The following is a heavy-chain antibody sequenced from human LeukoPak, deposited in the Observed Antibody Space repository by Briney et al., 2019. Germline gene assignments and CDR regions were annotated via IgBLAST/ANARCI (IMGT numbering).Heavy chain of an antibody. D-gene: IGHD3-22*01. CDR3: AKVGRYYYDSSGYFDY. J-gene: IGHJ4*02. CDR2: ISSSSSTI. CDR1: GFTFSSYS. Sequence: PGGSLRLSCAASGFTFSSYSMNWVRQAPGKGLEWVSYISSSSSTIYYADSVKGRFTISRDNAKNSLYLQMNSLRDEDTAVYYCAKVGRYYYDSSGYFDYWGQGTLVTVSS. V-gene: IGHV3-48*02.